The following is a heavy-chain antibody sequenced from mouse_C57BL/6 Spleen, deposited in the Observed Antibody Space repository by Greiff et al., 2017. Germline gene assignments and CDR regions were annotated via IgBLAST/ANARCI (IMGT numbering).Heavy chain of an antibody. Sequence: VQLQQPGTELVKPGASVKLSCKASGYTFTSYWMHWVKPRPGQGIEWIGNINPSNGGTNYNEKFKSKATMTVDKSSSTAYMQLSSLTSEDAAVYYCARYTTVVSRAMDYWGQGTSVTVSS. CDR1: GYTFTSYW. CDR3: ARYTTVVSRAMDY. V-gene: IGHV1-53*01. D-gene: IGHD1-1*01. CDR2: INPSNGGT. J-gene: IGHJ4*01.